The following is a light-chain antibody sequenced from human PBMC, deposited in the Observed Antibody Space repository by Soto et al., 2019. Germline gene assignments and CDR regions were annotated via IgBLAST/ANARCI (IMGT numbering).Light chain of an antibody. CDR1: QSVLYSSNNKNY. CDR2: WAS. Sequence: DIVMTQSPDSLAESLGERVTIXCKSSQSVLYSSNNKNYLAWYQQKPGQPPKLLIYWASTRESGVPDRFSGGGSGTDFTLTISSLLAEDVAVYYCQQYYSSPPTFGGGTKVEIK. CDR3: QQYYSSPPT. V-gene: IGKV4-1*01. J-gene: IGKJ4*01.